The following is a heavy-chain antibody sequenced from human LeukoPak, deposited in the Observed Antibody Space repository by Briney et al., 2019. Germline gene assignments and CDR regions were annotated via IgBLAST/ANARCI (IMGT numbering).Heavy chain of an antibody. CDR3: ARGRDSYDSSDFPLMLY. J-gene: IGHJ4*02. CDR1: GYTFATYD. Sequence: ASVKVSCKASGYTFATYDISWVRQATGQGLEWMGWMNPNNGDTGYAQKFHGRVIFTRDTSINTAYMELSSLRSEDTAVYYCARGRDSYDSSDFPLMLYWGQGTLVTVSS. V-gene: IGHV1-8*03. D-gene: IGHD3-22*01. CDR2: MNPNNGDT.